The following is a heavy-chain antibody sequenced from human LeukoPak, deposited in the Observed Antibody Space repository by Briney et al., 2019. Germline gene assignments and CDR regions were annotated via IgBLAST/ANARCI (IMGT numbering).Heavy chain of an antibody. CDR3: ARDTSYGSGSPFDP. Sequence: GGSLRLSCAASGFTFSSYGMHWVRQAPGKGLEWVAVIWYDGSNKYYADSVKGRFTISRDNSKNTLYLQMNSLRAEDTAVYYCARDTSYGSGSPFDPWGQGTLVTVSS. D-gene: IGHD3-10*01. V-gene: IGHV3-33*01. CDR2: IWYDGSNK. J-gene: IGHJ5*02. CDR1: GFTFSSYG.